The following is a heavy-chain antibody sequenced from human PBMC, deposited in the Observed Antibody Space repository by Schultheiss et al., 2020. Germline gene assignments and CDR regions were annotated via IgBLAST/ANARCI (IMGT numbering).Heavy chain of an antibody. CDR2: IYTSGST. CDR3: ASSEGAWELVDAFDI. V-gene: IGHV4-4*07. D-gene: IGHD4-23*01. J-gene: IGHJ3*02. Sequence: SETLSLTCTVSGGSISSYYWSWIRQPAGKGLEWIGRIYTSGSTNYNPSLKSRVAISVDMSKNQFSLKLSSVTAADTAVYYCASSEGAWELVDAFDIWGQGTMV. CDR1: GGSISSYY.